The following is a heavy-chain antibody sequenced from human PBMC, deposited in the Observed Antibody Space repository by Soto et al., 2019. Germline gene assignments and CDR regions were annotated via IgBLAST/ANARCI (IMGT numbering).Heavy chain of an antibody. J-gene: IGHJ6*02. CDR2: INPNSGGT. CDR1: GYTFTGAY. D-gene: IGHD3-10*01. Sequence: ASVKVSCKASGYTFTGAYIHWVRQAPGQGLEWMGCINPNSGGTEFAQKFQGRVTVTRDTSITTVYMEMNRLSSDDTGVYYCARDFTTRSYGVDVWGQGTAVTVSS. CDR3: ARDFTTRSYGVDV. V-gene: IGHV1-2*02.